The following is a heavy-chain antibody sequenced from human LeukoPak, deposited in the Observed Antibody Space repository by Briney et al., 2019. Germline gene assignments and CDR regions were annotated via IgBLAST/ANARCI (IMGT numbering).Heavy chain of an antibody. CDR2: TSSSSSYI. CDR1: GFTFSSYD. Sequence: GGSLRLSCAASGFTFSSYDMNWVRQAPGKGLEWVSYTSSSSSYIYYADSVKGRFTISRDNAKNSLYLQMNSLRAEDTAVYYCARVDAFDLWGQGTMVTVSS. V-gene: IGHV3-21*01. CDR3: ARVDAFDL. J-gene: IGHJ3*01.